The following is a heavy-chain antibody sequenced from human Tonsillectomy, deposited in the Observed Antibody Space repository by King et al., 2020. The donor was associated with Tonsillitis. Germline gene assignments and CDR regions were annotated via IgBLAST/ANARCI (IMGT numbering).Heavy chain of an antibody. V-gene: IGHV5-51*01. CDR2: IYPGDSDI. J-gene: IGHJ4*02. CDR3: ARQHCSGCNCYSFDY. D-gene: IGHD2-15*01. Sequence: QLVQSGAEVKKPGESLKISCKGSGYNFTNYWIGWGRQRPGKGLECMGIIYPGDSDIRYSPSFQGQVTISADKSVSTAYQQGSSLKASETAMYYCARQHCSGCNCYSFDYWGQGTLVTVSS. CDR1: GYNFTNYW.